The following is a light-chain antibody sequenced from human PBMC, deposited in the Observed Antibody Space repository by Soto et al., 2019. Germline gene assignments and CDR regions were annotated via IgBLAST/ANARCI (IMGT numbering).Light chain of an antibody. Sequence: EIVLTQSPDTLSLSPGERATLSCRASQSVTYDQLAWYRQTPGQAPRLLIYGASSRAAGIPDRFSGSGSGTDFTLTISRLETEDCVVYNCKQYGDCHPMFGQGTKVDIK. CDR3: KQYGDCHPM. CDR2: GAS. CDR1: QSVTYDQ. J-gene: IGKJ1*01. V-gene: IGKV3-20*01.